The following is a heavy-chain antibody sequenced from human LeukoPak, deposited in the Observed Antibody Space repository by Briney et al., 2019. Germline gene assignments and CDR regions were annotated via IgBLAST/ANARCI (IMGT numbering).Heavy chain of an antibody. D-gene: IGHD3-22*01. CDR1: GFTFSSYA. CDR3: AKGSYYDSSGSFYFDY. Sequence: GGSLRLSCAASGFTFSSYAMSWDRQAPGKGLEWVSGISGSGDNTYYADSVKGRFTISRDNSKNTLYVQVNSLGTEDTAAYYCAKGSYYDSSGSFYFDYWGQGTLVTVSS. V-gene: IGHV3-23*01. CDR2: ISGSGDNT. J-gene: IGHJ4*02.